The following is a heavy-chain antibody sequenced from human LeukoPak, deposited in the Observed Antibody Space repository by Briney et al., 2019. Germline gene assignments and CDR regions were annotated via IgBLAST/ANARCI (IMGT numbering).Heavy chain of an antibody. CDR2: INHSGST. V-gene: IGHV4-34*01. CDR1: GGSFSGYY. D-gene: IGHD2-2*02. Sequence: KPSETLSLTRAVYGGSFSGYYWSWIRQPPGKGLEWIGEINHSGSTNYNPSLKSRVTISVDTSKNQFSLKLSSVTAADTAVYYCARHIVVVPAAIHHFDYWGQGTLVTVSS. J-gene: IGHJ4*02. CDR3: ARHIVVVPAAIHHFDY.